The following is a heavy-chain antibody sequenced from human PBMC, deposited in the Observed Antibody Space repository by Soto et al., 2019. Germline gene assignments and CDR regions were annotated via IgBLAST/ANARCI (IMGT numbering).Heavy chain of an antibody. V-gene: IGHV3-15*01. CDR3: TTGLGQQQAGFDF. J-gene: IGHJ4*02. Sequence: EVVLEESGGGFIKPGGSLKLSCATAGFTFDKAWLSWVRQAPGRGLEWVGRIKSKNDGETTDYAAPVKGRFTISRDDSKETLYLQMNSLKSEDTAVYYCTTGLGQQQAGFDFWGQGTPVTVSS. CDR1: GFTFDKAW. D-gene: IGHD6-13*01. CDR2: IKSKNDGETT.